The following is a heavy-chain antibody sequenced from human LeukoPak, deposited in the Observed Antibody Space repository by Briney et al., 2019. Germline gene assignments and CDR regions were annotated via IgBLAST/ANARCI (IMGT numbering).Heavy chain of an antibody. J-gene: IGHJ3*02. CDR2: IYSGGST. CDR3: ARDGYDSSGYSDAFDI. D-gene: IGHD3-22*01. Sequence: GGSLRLSCAASGFTVSSNYMSWVRQAPGKGLEWVSVIYSGGSTYYADSVKGRFTISRGNSKNTLYLQMNSLRAEDTAVYYCARDGYDSSGYSDAFDIWGQGTMVTVSS. CDR1: GFTVSSNY. V-gene: IGHV3-53*01.